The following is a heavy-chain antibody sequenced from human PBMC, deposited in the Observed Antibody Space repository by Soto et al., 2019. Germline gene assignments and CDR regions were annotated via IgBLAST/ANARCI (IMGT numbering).Heavy chain of an antibody. CDR1: GFTFSSYG. CDR3: ARDEGLLWFGRTGYMDV. J-gene: IGHJ6*03. D-gene: IGHD3-10*01. CDR2: IWYDGSNK. Sequence: PGGSLRLSCAASGFTFSSYGMHWVRQAPGKGLEWVAVIWYDGSNKYYADSVKGRFTISRDNSKNTLYLQMNSLRAEDTAVYYCARDEGLLWFGRTGYMDVWGKGTTVTVSS. V-gene: IGHV3-33*01.